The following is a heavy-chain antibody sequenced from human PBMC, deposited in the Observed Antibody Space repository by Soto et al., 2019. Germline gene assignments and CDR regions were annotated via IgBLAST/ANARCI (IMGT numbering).Heavy chain of an antibody. V-gene: IGHV3-48*02. CDR3: ASGDVYDYGDVGDY. J-gene: IGHJ4*02. D-gene: IGHD4-17*01. Sequence: EVLLVESGGGLVQPGGSLRLSCATSGFTLSSYAINWVRQAPGKGLEWVSYMSNTGDTIFYADSVKGRFTFSRENAKKSLYLQMTSLRDMDTAIYYYASGDVYDYGDVGDYWGQGTLVSVCS. CDR2: MSNTGDTI. CDR1: GFTLSSYA.